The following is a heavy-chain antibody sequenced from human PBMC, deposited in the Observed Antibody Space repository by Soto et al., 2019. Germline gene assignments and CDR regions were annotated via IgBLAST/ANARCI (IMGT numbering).Heavy chain of an antibody. CDR2: TYYRSKWYN. J-gene: IGHJ6*02. CDR3: ARGKVYDSRGGMDV. D-gene: IGHD2-8*01. CDR1: GDSVSGNSAA. Sequence: SQTLSLPCVISGDSVSGNSAAWNWIRQSPSRGLEWLGRTYYRSKWYNDYAVSVKSRITISPDASKNQFSLHLNSVTPDDTAVYYCARGKVYDSRGGMDVWGQGTTVTVSS. V-gene: IGHV6-1*01.